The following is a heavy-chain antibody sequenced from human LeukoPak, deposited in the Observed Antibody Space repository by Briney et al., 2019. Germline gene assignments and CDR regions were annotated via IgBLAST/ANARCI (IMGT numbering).Heavy chain of an antibody. J-gene: IGHJ6*03. V-gene: IGHV4-38-2*02. D-gene: IGHD2/OR15-2a*01. Sequence: SETLSLTCTVSGYSISSGYYWGWIRQPPGKVLEWIWSIYHSGSTYYNPSLKSRVTISADTSKNQFSLKLSSVTAADTAVYYCARVPVLFYYYYMDVWGKGTTVTVSS. CDR1: GYSISSGYY. CDR3: ARVPVLFYYYYMDV. CDR2: IYHSGST.